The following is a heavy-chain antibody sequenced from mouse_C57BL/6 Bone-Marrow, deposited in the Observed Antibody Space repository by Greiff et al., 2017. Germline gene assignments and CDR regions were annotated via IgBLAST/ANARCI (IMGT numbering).Heavy chain of an antibody. V-gene: IGHV1-81*01. CDR3: ARERVYGSSPCYFDY. D-gene: IGHD1-1*01. J-gene: IGHJ2*01. CDR1: GYTFTSYG. Sequence: QVQLQQSGAELARPGASVKLSCKASGYTFTSYGISWVKQRTGQGLEWIGEIYPRSGNTYYNEKFKGKATLTADKSSSTAYMELRSLTSEDSAVYFWARERVYGSSPCYFDYWGQGTTLTVSS. CDR2: IYPRSGNT.